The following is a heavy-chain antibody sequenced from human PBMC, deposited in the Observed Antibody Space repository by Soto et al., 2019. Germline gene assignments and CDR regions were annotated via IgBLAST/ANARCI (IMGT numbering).Heavy chain of an antibody. D-gene: IGHD3-22*01. V-gene: IGHV1-18*04. Sequence: GXSVKVSCKASGYTFTSYGSRLVRQAPGQGLEWMGWISAYNGNTNYAQKLQGRVTMTTDTSTSTAYMELRSLRSEDTAVYYCARDYYDSSGYYRWYYGMDVWGQGTTVTVSS. CDR2: ISAYNGNT. J-gene: IGHJ6*02. CDR3: ARDYYDSSGYYRWYYGMDV. CDR1: GYTFTSYG.